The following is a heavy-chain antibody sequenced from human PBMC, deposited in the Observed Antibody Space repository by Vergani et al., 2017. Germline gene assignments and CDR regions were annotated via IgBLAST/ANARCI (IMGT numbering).Heavy chain of an antibody. CDR2: IYDSGDT. V-gene: IGHV4-59*01. J-gene: IGHJ4*02. D-gene: IGHD2-21*01. Sequence: QVQLQESGPGLVKPSETPSLTCSVPRDSMNTYYWTWIRQPPGKGLEWIGYIYDSGDTKYNPSLKSRVTMSLDTSKNQFSLNLYSVTAADTAVYYCARGALWWLRQIDSWGQGTLVTVSS. CDR1: RDSMNTYY. CDR3: ARGALWWLRQIDS.